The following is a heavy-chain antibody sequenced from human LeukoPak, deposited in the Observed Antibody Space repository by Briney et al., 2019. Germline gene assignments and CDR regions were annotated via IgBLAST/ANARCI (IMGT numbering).Heavy chain of an antibody. J-gene: IGHJ4*02. CDR3: ARVVGDYVEYYFDY. Sequence: SPSETLSLTCTVSGGSISSSSYYWGWIRQPPGKGLEWIGSIYYSGSTYYNPSLKSRVTISVDTSKNQFSLKLSSVTAADTAVYYCARVVGDYVEYYFDYWGQGTLVTVSS. D-gene: IGHD4-17*01. CDR1: GGSISSSSYY. CDR2: IYYSGST. V-gene: IGHV4-39*07.